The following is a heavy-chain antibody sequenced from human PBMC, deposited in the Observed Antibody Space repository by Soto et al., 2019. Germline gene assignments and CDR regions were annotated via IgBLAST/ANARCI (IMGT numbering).Heavy chain of an antibody. D-gene: IGHD5-12*01. CDR2: IYPGDSDT. Sequence: PGESLKISCKGSGYSFTSYWIGWVRQMPGKGLEWMGIIYPGDSDTRYSPSFQGQVTISADKSISTAYLQWSSLKASDTAMYYCASKGYSGYDYYAFDIWGQGTMVTVS. V-gene: IGHV5-51*01. CDR1: GYSFTSYW. CDR3: ASKGYSGYDYYAFDI. J-gene: IGHJ3*02.